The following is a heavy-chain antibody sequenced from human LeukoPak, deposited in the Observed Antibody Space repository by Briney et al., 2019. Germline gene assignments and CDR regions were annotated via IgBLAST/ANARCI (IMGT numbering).Heavy chain of an antibody. Sequence: SETLSLTCTVSGYSISSGYYWGWIRQPPGKGLEWIGSIYHSGSTYYNPSLKSRVTISVDTSKNQFSLKLSSVTAADTAVYYCARVTTVTTVHIDYWGQGTLVTVSS. CDR2: IYHSGST. V-gene: IGHV4-38-2*02. J-gene: IGHJ4*02. CDR3: ARVTTVTTVHIDY. CDR1: GYSISSGYY. D-gene: IGHD4-17*01.